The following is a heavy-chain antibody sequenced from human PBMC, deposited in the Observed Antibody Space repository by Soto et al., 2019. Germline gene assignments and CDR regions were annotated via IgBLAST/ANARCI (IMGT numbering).Heavy chain of an antibody. CDR3: PRILTPSSGMYNWRYEAVYNWFDP. J-gene: IGHJ5*02. D-gene: IGHD1-20*01. Sequence: QVTLKESGPVLVKPTETLTLTCTVSGFSLSNAKMGVSWIRQPPGKALEWLAHIFSNDEKSYNTSLKSRLTLSKDASKSRVVLTMSKMDPVDTATYYCPRILTPSSGMYNWRYEAVYNWFDPWGQGTLVTVSS. CDR2: IFSNDEK. V-gene: IGHV2-26*01. CDR1: GFSLSNAKMG.